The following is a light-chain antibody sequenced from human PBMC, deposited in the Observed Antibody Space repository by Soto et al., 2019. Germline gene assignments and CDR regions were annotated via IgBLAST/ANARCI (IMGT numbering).Light chain of an antibody. V-gene: IGKV3-11*01. CDR3: QQRNNWLT. CDR1: QSVSSN. J-gene: IGKJ5*01. CDR2: DAS. Sequence: EIVLTQSPATLSLSPGERATLSCRASQSVSSNLGWYQQKPGQAPRLLIYDASNRATGIPDRFSGSGSGTDFTLTISSLEPEDFAVYYCQQRNNWLTLGQGTRLEI.